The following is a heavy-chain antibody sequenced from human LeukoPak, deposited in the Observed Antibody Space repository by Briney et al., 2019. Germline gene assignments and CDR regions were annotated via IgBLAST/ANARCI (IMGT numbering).Heavy chain of an antibody. D-gene: IGHD1-26*01. Sequence: GGSLRLSCAASGFTVSSNYMSWVRQAPGKGLEWVSVIYSGGSTYYADSVKGRFTISRDNSKNTLHLQMNSLRAEDTAVYYCARDAEVGATTEGDYWGQGTLVTVSS. CDR1: GFTVSSNY. CDR2: IYSGGST. CDR3: ARDAEVGATTEGDY. V-gene: IGHV3-66*01. J-gene: IGHJ4*02.